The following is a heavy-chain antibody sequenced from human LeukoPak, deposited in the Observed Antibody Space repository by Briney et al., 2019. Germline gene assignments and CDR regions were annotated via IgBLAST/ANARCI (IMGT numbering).Heavy chain of an antibody. D-gene: IGHD1-26*01. CDR1: GGSVGTGTYY. CDR2: IYYSGST. CDR3: ARDLWELQSAFDL. J-gene: IGHJ3*01. V-gene: IGHV4-61*01. Sequence: PSETLSLTCTVSGGSVGTGTYYWSWIRQPPGKGLEWIAYIYYSGSTNCNPSLMSRVTISVDASKNQFSLKLRSVTAADTAVYYCARDLWELQSAFDLWGQGTMVTVSS.